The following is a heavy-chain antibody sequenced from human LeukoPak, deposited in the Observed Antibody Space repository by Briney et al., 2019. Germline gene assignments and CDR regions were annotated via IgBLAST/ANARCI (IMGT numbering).Heavy chain of an antibody. CDR1: GYTFTGYY. J-gene: IGHJ5*02. D-gene: IGHD2-2*01. CDR3: ARELNTHIVVVPAELNP. Sequence: GASVKVSCKASGYTFTGYYMHWVRQAPGQGLEWMGWINPNSGGTNYAQKFQGRVTMTRDTSISTAYMELSRLRSDDTAVYYCARELNTHIVVVPAELNPWGQGTLVTVSS. CDR2: INPNSGGT. V-gene: IGHV1-2*02.